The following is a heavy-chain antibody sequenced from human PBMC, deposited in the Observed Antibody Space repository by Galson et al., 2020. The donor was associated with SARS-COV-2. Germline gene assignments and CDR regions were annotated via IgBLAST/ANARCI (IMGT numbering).Heavy chain of an antibody. Sequence: LSLTCAASGFTFSSYAMSWVRQAPGKGLEWVSAISGSGGSTYYADSVKGRFTISRDNSKNTLYLQMNSLRAEDTAVYYCAKPNLYCSSTSCQYYFDYWGQGTLVTVSS. J-gene: IGHJ4*02. CDR3: AKPNLYCSSTSCQYYFDY. V-gene: IGHV3-23*01. D-gene: IGHD2-2*01. CDR2: ISGSGGST. CDR1: GFTFSSYA.